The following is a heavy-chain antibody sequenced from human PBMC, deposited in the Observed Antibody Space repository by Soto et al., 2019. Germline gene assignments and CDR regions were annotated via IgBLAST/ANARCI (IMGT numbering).Heavy chain of an antibody. V-gene: IGHV3-21*01. CDR1: TFSLYS. Sequence: EVQVVESGGGLVKPGGSLTLSCNFTFSLYSMNWVRQAPGKGLEWVASISSGAAYIKYADSVQGRFTISRDNAKSSVSLQMSRLRVEDTAVYFCTRDEGGSYDSWFHPWGKGTQVTVSA. CDR2: ISSGAAYI. J-gene: IGHJ5*02. CDR3: TRDEGGSYDSWFHP. D-gene: IGHD1-26*01.